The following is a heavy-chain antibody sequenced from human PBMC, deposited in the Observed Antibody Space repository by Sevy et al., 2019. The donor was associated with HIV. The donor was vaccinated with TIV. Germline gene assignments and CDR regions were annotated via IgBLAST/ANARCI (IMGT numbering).Heavy chain of an antibody. CDR1: GFTFSDYY. CDR2: ISSGGRTI. CDR3: ARLRYNYGPYYFDL. V-gene: IGHV3-11*01. D-gene: IGHD5-18*01. J-gene: IGHJ4*02. Sequence: GGSLRLSCAASGFTFSDYYMSWIRQAPGKGLEWISYISSGGRTISYADSVKGRFTMSRDNAKNSLFLQINSLRAEDTAFYYCARLRYNYGPYYFDLWGQGTLVTVSS.